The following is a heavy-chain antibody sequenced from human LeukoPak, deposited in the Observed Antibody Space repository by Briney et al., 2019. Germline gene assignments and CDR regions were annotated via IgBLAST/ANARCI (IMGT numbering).Heavy chain of an antibody. J-gene: IGHJ4*02. CDR2: INHSGST. CDR3: ARLRYSSGWYPIDY. V-gene: IGHV4-34*01. D-gene: IGHD6-19*01. CDR1: GGSFSGYY. Sequence: PSETLSLTCAVYGGSFSGYYWSWIRQPPGKGLEWIGEINHSGSTNYNPSLKSRVTISVDTSKNQFSLKLSSVTAADTAVYYCARLRYSSGWYPIDYWGQGTPVTVSS.